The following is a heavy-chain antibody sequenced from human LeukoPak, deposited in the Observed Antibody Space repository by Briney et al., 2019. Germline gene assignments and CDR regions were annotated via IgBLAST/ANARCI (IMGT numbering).Heavy chain of an antibody. J-gene: IGHJ4*02. D-gene: IGHD3-22*01. Sequence: GASVKVSCKASGYTFTGYYMHWVRQAPGQGLEWMGWINPNSGDTNYAQKFQGRVTMTRDTSISTAYMELSRLRSDDTAVYYCARDSANYYYDSSGYYGYWGQGTLVTVSS. CDR1: GYTFTGYY. CDR2: INPNSGDT. V-gene: IGHV1-2*02. CDR3: ARDSANYYYDSSGYYGY.